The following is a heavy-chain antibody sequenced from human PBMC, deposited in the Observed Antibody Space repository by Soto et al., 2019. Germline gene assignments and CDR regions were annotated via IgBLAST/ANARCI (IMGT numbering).Heavy chain of an antibody. D-gene: IGHD4-17*01. Sequence: SQTLSLTCAISGDSVSSNSAAWNWIRQSPSRGLEWLGRTYYRYKWYNDYAVSVKSRITINPDTSKNQFSLQLNSVTPEDTAVYYCARSPPKGTVTPDYFDYWGQGTLVTVS. J-gene: IGHJ4*02. V-gene: IGHV6-1*01. CDR2: TYYRYKWYN. CDR3: ARSPPKGTVTPDYFDY. CDR1: GDSVSSNSAA.